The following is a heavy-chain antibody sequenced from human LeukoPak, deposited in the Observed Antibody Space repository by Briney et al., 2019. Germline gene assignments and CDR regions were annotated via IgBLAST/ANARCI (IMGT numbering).Heavy chain of an antibody. CDR3: AKADA. J-gene: IGHJ5*02. V-gene: IGHV3-9*01. Sequence: GGSLRLPCAASGFTFDDYAMHWVRQAPGKGLEWVSGISWNSGSIGYADSVKGRFTISRDNAKNSLYLQMNSLRAEDTALYYCAKADAWGQGTLVTVSS. CDR1: GFTFDDYA. CDR2: ISWNSGSI.